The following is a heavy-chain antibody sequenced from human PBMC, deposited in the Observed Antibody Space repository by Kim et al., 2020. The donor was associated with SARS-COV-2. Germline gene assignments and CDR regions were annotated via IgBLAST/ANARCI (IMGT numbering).Heavy chain of an antibody. CDR1: GYSFIRSG. D-gene: IGHD3-10*01. CDR2: ISGYTGNT. V-gene: IGHV1-18*01. CDR3: ARETKYYGGGSSLIDH. J-gene: IGHJ5*02. Sequence: ASVKVSCTTSGYSFIRSGVSWVRQTPAQGLEWLGWISGYTGNTKYSEKVQARVIMTIDTSTTTAYMELRSLRVDDTAVYYCARETKYYGGGSSLIDHGGQGTHVTVSS.